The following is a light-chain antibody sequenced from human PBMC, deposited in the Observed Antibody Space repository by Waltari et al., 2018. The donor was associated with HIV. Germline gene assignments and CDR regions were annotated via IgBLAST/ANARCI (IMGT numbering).Light chain of an antibody. CDR3: QQYFSIPWT. CDR1: QNIFFASDSENC. J-gene: IGKJ1*01. V-gene: IGKV4-1*01. CDR2: GSS. Sequence: DIVMSQSPDSLAVSLVERATINCTSSQNIFFASDSENCLAWFQQKPGQPPKLLIRGSSVRGYGVPDRFSGSGSQTDFTLTISSLQAEDAAVYYCQQYFSIPWTFGQGTKLEIK.